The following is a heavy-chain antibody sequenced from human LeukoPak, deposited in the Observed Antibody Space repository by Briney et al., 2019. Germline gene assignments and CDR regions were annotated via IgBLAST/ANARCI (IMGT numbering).Heavy chain of an antibody. CDR2: IYTSGST. CDR3: ARRVVVPAARPGHYYYYYMDV. J-gene: IGHJ6*03. CDR1: GGSISSYY. Sequence: PSETLSLTCTVSGGSISSYYWSWLRQPPGKGLEWIGYIYTSGSTNYNPSLKSRVTISVDTPKNQFSLKLSSVTAADTAVYYCARRVVVPAARPGHYYYYYMDVWGKGTTVTVSS. V-gene: IGHV4-4*09. D-gene: IGHD2-2*01.